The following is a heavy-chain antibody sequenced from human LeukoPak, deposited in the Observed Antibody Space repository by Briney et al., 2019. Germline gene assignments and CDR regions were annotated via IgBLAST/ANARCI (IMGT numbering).Heavy chain of an antibody. CDR1: GFTFSTYA. CDR3: ARDPNGDYIGAFDM. J-gene: IGHJ3*02. D-gene: IGHD4-17*01. Sequence: PGGSLRLSCTASGFTFSTYAMMWVRQTPGKGLEWVSAISAVGGSAHYADSVKGRFTISRDNSKHTLFLQMNSLRAEDTAVYYCARDPNGDYIGAFDMWGPGTMVTVSS. V-gene: IGHV3-23*01. CDR2: ISAVGGSA.